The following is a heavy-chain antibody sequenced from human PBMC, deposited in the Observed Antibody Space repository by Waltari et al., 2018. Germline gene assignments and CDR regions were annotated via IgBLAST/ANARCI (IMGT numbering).Heavy chain of an antibody. CDR3: ARATVWSGSWYFDL. Sequence: QVQLQESGPGLVKPSGTLSLTCAVSGGSNSSSNWWTCVSQPPGKGLEWIGEIYHSGSTNYNPSLKSRVTISVDKSKNQFSLKLSSVTAADTAVYYCARATVWSGSWYFDLWGRGTLVTVSS. V-gene: IGHV4-4*02. J-gene: IGHJ2*01. D-gene: IGHD3-3*01. CDR1: GGSNSSSNW. CDR2: IYHSGST.